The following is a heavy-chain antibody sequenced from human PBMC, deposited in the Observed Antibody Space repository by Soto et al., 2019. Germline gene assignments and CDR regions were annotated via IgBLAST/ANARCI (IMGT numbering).Heavy chain of an antibody. CDR3: ARGPGGLRFLEYDAFDI. V-gene: IGHV1-69*02. D-gene: IGHD3-3*01. J-gene: IGHJ3*02. Sequence: ASVKVSCKASGGTFSSYTISWVRQAPGQGLEWMGRIIPILGIANYAQKFQGRVTMTRNTSISTAYMELSSLRSEDTAVYYCARGPGGLRFLEYDAFDIWGQGTMVTVSS. CDR2: IIPILGIA. CDR1: GGTFSSYT.